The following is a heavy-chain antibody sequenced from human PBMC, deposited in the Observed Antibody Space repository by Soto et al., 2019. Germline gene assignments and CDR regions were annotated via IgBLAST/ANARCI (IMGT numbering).Heavy chain of an antibody. V-gene: IGHV3-74*01. D-gene: IGHD6-25*01. CDR1: GFTFSSYW. Sequence: EVQLVESGGGLVQPGGSLRLSCAASGFTFSSYWMHWVRQAPGKGLVWVSRINSDGSTTTYADSVKGRFTISRDNAKNTLYLQMNSLRAEDAAVYYCARSLKSGSTFDLWGQGTLVTVSS. CDR2: INSDGSTT. CDR3: ARSLKSGSTFDL. J-gene: IGHJ5*02.